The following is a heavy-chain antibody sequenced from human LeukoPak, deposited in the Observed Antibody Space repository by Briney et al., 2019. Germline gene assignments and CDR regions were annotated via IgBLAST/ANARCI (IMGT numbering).Heavy chain of an antibody. CDR2: INSGGSAI. CDR3: ARGGGYVHY. D-gene: IGHD3-10*02. J-gene: IGHJ4*02. CDR1: GFTFSSYS. V-gene: IGHV3-48*04. Sequence: GGSLRLSCAASGFTFSSYSMNWVRQAPGKGLEWVSYINSGGSAIYYADSVKGRFTISRDNAKNSLYLQMNSLRADDTAVYYCARGGGYVHYWGQGTLVTVSS.